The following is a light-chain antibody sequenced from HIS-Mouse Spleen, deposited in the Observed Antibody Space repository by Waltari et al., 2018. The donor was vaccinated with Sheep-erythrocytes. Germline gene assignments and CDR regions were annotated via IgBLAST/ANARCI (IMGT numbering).Light chain of an antibody. J-gene: IGLJ3*02. CDR2: EVS. CDR1: SSDVGGYNY. V-gene: IGLV2-8*01. CDR3: SSYAGSNNWV. Sequence: HSALTQPPSASGSPGQSVTISCTGTSSDVGGYNYVSWYQQHPGKAPKLMIYEVSKRPSGVPDRFSGSKSGNTASLTVSGLQAEDEADYYCSSYAGSNNWVFGGVTKLTVL.